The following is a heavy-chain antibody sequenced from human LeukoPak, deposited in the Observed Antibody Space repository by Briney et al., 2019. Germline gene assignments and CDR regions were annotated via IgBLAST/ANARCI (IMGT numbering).Heavy chain of an antibody. J-gene: IGHJ6*03. CDR2: IYHSGST. V-gene: IGHV4-59*08. CDR3: ARTLAPTEGVYYMDV. Sequence: SETLSLTCTVSGGSINNYYWNWIRQPPGKGLEWIGSIYHSGSTYYNPSLKSRVTISVDTSKNQFSLKLSSVTAADTAVYYCARTLAPTEGVYYMDVWGKGTTVTVSS. CDR1: GGSINNYY.